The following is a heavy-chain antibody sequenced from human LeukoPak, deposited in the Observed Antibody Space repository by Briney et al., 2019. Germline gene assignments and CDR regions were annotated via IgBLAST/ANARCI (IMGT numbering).Heavy chain of an antibody. J-gene: IGHJ6*02. V-gene: IGHV3-30-3*01. CDR3: ARAGIAAAWGPYYYYGMDV. CDR2: ISYDGSNK. Sequence: GGSLRLSCEASGFTFSSYAMHWVRQAPGKGLEWVAVISYDGSNKYYADSVKGRFTISRDNSKNTLYLQMNSLRAEDTAVYYCARAGIAAAWGPYYYYGMDVWGQGTTVTVSS. CDR1: GFTFSSYA. D-gene: IGHD6-13*01.